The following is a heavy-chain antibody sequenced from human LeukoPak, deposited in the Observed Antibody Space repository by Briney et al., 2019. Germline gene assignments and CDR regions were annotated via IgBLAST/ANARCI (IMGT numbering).Heavy chain of an antibody. CDR2: IYSSGST. CDR1: GGSISSYY. J-gene: IGHJ4*02. CDR3: ARDRSLGELTTESPSFDS. Sequence: SETLSLTCTVSGGSISSYYWGWIRKPAGKGLEWIGRIYSSGSTNYNPSLKSRVTLSVDTSKNQFSLKLSSVTAADTAVYYCARDRSLGELTTESPSFDSWGQGTLVTVSS. D-gene: IGHD3-16*01. V-gene: IGHV4-4*07.